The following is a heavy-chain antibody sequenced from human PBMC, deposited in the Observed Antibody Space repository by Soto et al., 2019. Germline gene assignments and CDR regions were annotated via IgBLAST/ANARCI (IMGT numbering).Heavy chain of an antibody. V-gene: IGHV1-69*13. CDR2: IIPIFGTA. CDR1: GGTFSSYA. J-gene: IGHJ3*02. Sequence: SVKVSYKASGGTFSSYAISWVRQAPGQGLEWMGGIIPIFGTANYTQKFQGRVTITADESTSTAYMELSSLRSEDTAVYYCARVFGDGYNYGNALDIWGQGTMVTVSS. D-gene: IGHD5-12*01. CDR3: ARVFGDGYNYGNALDI.